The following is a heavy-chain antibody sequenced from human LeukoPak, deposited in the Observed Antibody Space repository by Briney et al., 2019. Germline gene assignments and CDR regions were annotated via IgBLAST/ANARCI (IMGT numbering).Heavy chain of an antibody. CDR1: GYTFTGYY. Sequence: GASVKVSCKASGYTFTGYYMHWVRQAPGQGLEWMGWINPNSGGTNYAQKFQGWVTMTRDTSISTAYMGLSRLRSDDTAVYYCARDTRGSWYDSSGYYDYWGQGTLVTVSS. CDR2: INPNSGGT. CDR3: ARDTRGSWYDSSGYYDY. D-gene: IGHD3-22*01. V-gene: IGHV1-2*04. J-gene: IGHJ4*02.